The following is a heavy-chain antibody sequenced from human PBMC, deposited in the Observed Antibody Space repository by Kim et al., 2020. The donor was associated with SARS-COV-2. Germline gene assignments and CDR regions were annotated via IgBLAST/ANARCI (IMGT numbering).Heavy chain of an antibody. V-gene: IGHV1-18*04. CDR1: GYTFIVYG. Sequence: ASVKVSCKASGYTFIVYGISWVRQVPGQGLEWMGWISAYYGSTNYAEGFQGRITLTRDTSTTTAYMELRSLRSDDSAVYYCMRGSAWGSVKYVCFGYWGQGTRVTVSS. CDR3: MRGSAWGSVKYVCFGY. J-gene: IGHJ4*02. D-gene: IGHD3-3*01. CDR2: ISAYYGST.